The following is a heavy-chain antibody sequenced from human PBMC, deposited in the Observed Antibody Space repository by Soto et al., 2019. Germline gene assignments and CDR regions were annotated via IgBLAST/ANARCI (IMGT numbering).Heavy chain of an antibody. CDR2: ISYDGSNK. Sequence: GGSLRLSCAASGFTFSSYAMHWVRQAPGKGLEWVAVISYDGSNKYYADSVKGRFTISRDNSKNTLYLQMNSLRAEDTAVYYCARDLAYCSGGSCYRATGMDVWGQGTTVTVSS. J-gene: IGHJ6*02. D-gene: IGHD2-15*01. V-gene: IGHV3-30-3*01. CDR1: GFTFSSYA. CDR3: ARDLAYCSGGSCYRATGMDV.